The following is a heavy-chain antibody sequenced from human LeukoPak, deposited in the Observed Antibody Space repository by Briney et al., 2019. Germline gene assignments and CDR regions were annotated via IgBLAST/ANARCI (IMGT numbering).Heavy chain of an antibody. CDR1: GYTFTSYD. J-gene: IGHJ4*02. CDR3: ARGPVAGTDD. V-gene: IGHV1-8*01. CDR2: MNPNSGNT. Sequence: AASVKVSCKASGYTFTSYDINWVRQATGQGHEWMGWMNPNSGNTGYAQKFPGRVNMTRNTSISTAYMELSSRRSEATAVYYCARGPVAGTDDWGQGTLVTVSS. D-gene: IGHD6-19*01.